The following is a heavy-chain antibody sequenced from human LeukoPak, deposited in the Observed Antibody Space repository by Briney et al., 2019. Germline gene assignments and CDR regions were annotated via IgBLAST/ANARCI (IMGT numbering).Heavy chain of an antibody. D-gene: IGHD5-24*01. CDR2: INPNSGGT. CDR3: ARDNGYNWSPRLPAFDY. Sequence: GASVKVSCKASGYTFTGYYMHWVRQAPGQGLEWMGWINPNSGGTNYAQKFQGRVTMTRDTSISTAYMELSRLRSDDTAVYYCARDNGYNWSPRLPAFDYWGQGTLVTVSS. V-gene: IGHV1-2*02. J-gene: IGHJ4*02. CDR1: GYTFTGYY.